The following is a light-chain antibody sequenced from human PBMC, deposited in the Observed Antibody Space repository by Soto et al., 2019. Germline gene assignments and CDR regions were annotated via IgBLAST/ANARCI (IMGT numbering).Light chain of an antibody. CDR2: AAS. V-gene: IGKV1-39*01. CDR1: QSISSY. J-gene: IGKJ1*01. Sequence: DIQITHSPSSLSGSVVDRVTITFLASQSISSYLNWYQQKPGKAPKLLIYAASSLQSGVPSRFSGSGSGTDFTLTISSLQPEDFATYYCQKSYSTLWKFGQGTKVDIK. CDR3: QKSYSTLWK.